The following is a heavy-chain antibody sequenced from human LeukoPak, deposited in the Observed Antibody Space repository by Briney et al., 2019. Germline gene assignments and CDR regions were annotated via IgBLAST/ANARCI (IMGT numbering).Heavy chain of an antibody. CDR3: ASWNYGSGSYSGYMDV. J-gene: IGHJ6*03. CDR2: MNPNSGNT. V-gene: IGHV1-8*01. CDR1: GYAFTSYD. Sequence: ASVKVSCKASGYAFTSYDIKWVREATGQGLEWMGWMNPNSGNTGYAQKFQGRVTMTRNTSISTAYMELSSLRSEDTAVYYCASWNYGSGSYSGYMDVWGKGTTVTVSS. D-gene: IGHD3-10*01.